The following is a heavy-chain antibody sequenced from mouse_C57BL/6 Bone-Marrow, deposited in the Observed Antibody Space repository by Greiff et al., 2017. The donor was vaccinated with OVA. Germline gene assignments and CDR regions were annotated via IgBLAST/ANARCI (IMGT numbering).Heavy chain of an antibody. CDR3: ARDAYDSAMDY. CDR1: GFTFSDFY. D-gene: IGHD2-4*01. Sequence: EVHLVESGGGLVQSGRSLRLSCATSGFTFSDFYMEWVRQAPGKGLEWIAASRNKANDYTTEYSASVKGRFIVSRDTSQSILYLQMNALRAEDIAIYYCARDAYDSAMDYWGQGTSVTVSS. V-gene: IGHV7-1*01. CDR2: SRNKANDYTT. J-gene: IGHJ4*01.